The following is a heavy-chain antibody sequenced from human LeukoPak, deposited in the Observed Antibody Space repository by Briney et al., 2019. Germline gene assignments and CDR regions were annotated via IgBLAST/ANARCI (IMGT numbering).Heavy chain of an antibody. CDR3: ASRLGDYDFWSGYRDWFDP. CDR2: MNPNSGNT. Sequence: ASVKVSCKASGYTFTSYDINWVRQATGQGLEWMGWMNPNSGNTGYAQKFQGRVTMTRNTSISTAYMELSSLRSEDTAVYYCASRLGDYDFWSGYRDWFDPWGQGTLVTVSS. D-gene: IGHD3-3*01. CDR1: GYTFTSYD. V-gene: IGHV1-8*01. J-gene: IGHJ5*02.